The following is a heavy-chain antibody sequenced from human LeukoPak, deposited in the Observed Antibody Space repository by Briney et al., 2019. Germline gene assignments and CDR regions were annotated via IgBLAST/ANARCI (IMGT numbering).Heavy chain of an antibody. J-gene: IGHJ4*02. CDR2: INANNGGT. D-gene: IGHD6-19*01. CDR1: GYTFSDYY. V-gene: IGHV1-2*02. CDR3: AAEVASSGWSEFDY. Sequence: ASVKVSCKASGYTFSDYYMQWVRQAPGQGPEWMGWINANNGGTNYAQKFQGRVTMTRDTSISTAYMELSSLRSDDSAVYFCAAEVASSGWSEFDYWGQGTLVTVSS.